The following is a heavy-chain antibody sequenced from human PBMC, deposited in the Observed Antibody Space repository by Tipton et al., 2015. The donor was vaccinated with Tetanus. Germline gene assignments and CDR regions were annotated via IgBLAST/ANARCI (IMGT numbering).Heavy chain of an antibody. Sequence: TLSLTCSVSGGSVNSGTYYWSWIRQPPGKGLESIGCIYYSGSTYYNPSLKSRVTISVDTSKNQFSLRLSSVTAADTAVYYCARDHGITWGGMGYYYGMDVWGQGTTVTVSS. CDR2: IYYSGST. CDR3: ARDHGITWGGMGYYYGMDV. V-gene: IGHV4-30-4*01. J-gene: IGHJ6*02. D-gene: IGHD3-16*01. CDR1: GGSVNSGTYY.